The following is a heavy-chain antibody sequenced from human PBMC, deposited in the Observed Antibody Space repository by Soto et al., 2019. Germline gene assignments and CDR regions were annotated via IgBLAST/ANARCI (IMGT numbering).Heavy chain of an antibody. D-gene: IGHD2-15*01. CDR3: ATHMEAASLPAMDV. V-gene: IGHV3-72*01. CDR1: GFMFSDHY. J-gene: IGHJ6*02. Sequence: PGGSLRLSCAGSGFMFSDHYMDWVRQAPGKGLEGIGRSRSKPNNYITEYAAAVQGRFSISRDESKNSVYLQMESLTAADAGVYFSATHMEAASLPAMDVWGHETTVTVSS. CDR2: SRSKPNNYIT.